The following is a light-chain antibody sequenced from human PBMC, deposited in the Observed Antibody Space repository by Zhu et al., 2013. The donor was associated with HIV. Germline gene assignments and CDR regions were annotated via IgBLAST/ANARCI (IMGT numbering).Light chain of an antibody. V-gene: IGKV1-27*01. Sequence: DIQMTQSPSSLSASVGDRVTITCRASQAISNYLAWYQQKPGRVPKLLIYSSSTLQSGVPSRFSGSASGTDFTLTISSLQPEDVATYYCQKYNSAPRTFGQGTKVEIK. CDR3: QKYNSAPRT. J-gene: IGKJ1*01. CDR1: QAISNY. CDR2: SSS.